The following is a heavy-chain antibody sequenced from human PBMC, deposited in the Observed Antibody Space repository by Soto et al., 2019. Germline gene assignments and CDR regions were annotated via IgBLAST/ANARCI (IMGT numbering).Heavy chain of an antibody. Sequence: ASVKVSCKASGYTFTSYDINWVRQATGQGLEWMGGMNPNSGNTGYAQKFQGRVTMTRNTSISTAYMELSSLRSEDTAVYYCARASYGSGSYYDYWGQGTLVTVSS. CDR1: GYTFTSYD. CDR3: ARASYGSGSYYDY. J-gene: IGHJ4*02. D-gene: IGHD3-10*01. CDR2: MNPNSGNT. V-gene: IGHV1-8*01.